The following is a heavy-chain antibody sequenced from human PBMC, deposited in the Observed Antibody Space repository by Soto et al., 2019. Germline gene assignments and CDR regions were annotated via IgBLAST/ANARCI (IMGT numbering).Heavy chain of an antibody. J-gene: IGHJ4*02. D-gene: IGHD3-10*01. CDR2: ISSNGGST. CDR3: VKDSWGVRRKEEKTKKEH. Sequence: GGSLRLSCSASGFTFSSYAMHWVRQAPGKGLEYVSAISSNGGSTYYADSVKGRFTITRDNSKNTLYLQMSSLRAEDTAVYYCVKDSWGVRRKEEKTKKEHWGQGTLVTVSS. CDR1: GFTFSSYA. V-gene: IGHV3-64D*08.